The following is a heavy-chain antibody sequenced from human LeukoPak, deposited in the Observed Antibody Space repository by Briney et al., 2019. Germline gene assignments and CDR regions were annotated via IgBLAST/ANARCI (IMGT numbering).Heavy chain of an antibody. Sequence: GGSLRLSCTASGFTFSRYWMTWVRQAPGKGLEWVANIKEDGSAKYYVDSMKGRFTISRDNAKNSLFLQMDSLRDEDTAVYYCARYDYWGQGTLVTVSS. V-gene: IGHV3-7*02. CDR1: GFTFSRYW. CDR3: ARYDY. J-gene: IGHJ4*02. CDR2: IKEDGSAK.